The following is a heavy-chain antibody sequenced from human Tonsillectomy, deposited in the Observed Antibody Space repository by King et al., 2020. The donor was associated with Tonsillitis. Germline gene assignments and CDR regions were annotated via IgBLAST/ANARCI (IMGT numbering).Heavy chain of an antibody. CDR1: GYTFTGYY. CDR2: INPNSGGT. D-gene: IGHD2-2*01. CDR3: AGPSIVVVPAAIGAYYYGMDV. Sequence: QLVQSGAEVKKPGASVKVSCKASGYTFTGYYMHWVRQAPGQGLEWMGWINPNSGGTNYAQKCQGRVTMTRDTSISTAYMELSRLGPDDTAVYYCAGPSIVVVPAAIGAYYYGMDVWGQGTTVTVSS. J-gene: IGHJ6*02. V-gene: IGHV1-2*02.